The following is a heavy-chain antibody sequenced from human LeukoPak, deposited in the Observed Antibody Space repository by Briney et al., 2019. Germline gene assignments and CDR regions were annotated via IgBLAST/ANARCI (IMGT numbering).Heavy chain of an antibody. V-gene: IGHV6-1*01. J-gene: IGHJ4*02. CDR2: TYYMSEWHN. Sequence: RSQTLSLTCAISGDSVSSNSAAWNWIRQSPSRGLEWLGRTYYMSEWHNDYAVSVKSRIVISPDTSKNQFSLQLKSVTPEDTAVYYCARDLAGFGGYSYGMVDYWGQGTLVTVSS. CDR1: GDSVSSNSAA. CDR3: ARDLAGFGGYSYGMVDY. D-gene: IGHD5-18*01.